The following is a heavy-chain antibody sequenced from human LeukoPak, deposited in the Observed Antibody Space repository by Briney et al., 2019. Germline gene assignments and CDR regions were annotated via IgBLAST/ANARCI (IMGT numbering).Heavy chain of an antibody. CDR3: ASPTYYYDSSGYPYYFDY. J-gene: IGHJ4*02. CDR2: IIPISGTA. V-gene: IGHV1-69*13. Sequence: AAVKVSCKASGGTFSSYAISWVRQAPGRGVEWVGGIIPISGTANYAQKFPRRVTITAPESTSTAHMELSSLRSEDTAVYYCASPTYYYDSSGYPYYFDYWGPGTLVPVSS. D-gene: IGHD3-22*01. CDR1: GGTFSSYA.